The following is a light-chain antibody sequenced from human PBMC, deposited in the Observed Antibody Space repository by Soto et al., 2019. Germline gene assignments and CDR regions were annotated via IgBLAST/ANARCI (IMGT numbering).Light chain of an antibody. CDR2: RNN. CDR3: AAWDDSLSANYV. V-gene: IGLV1-47*01. J-gene: IGLJ1*01. CDR1: SSNIGSNY. Sequence: QSVLTQPPSASGTPCQRVTISCSGSSSNIGSNYVYWYQQLPGTAPKLLIYRNNQRPSGVPDRFSGSKSGTSASLAISGLRSEDEADYYCAAWDDSLSANYVFGTGTKVTVL.